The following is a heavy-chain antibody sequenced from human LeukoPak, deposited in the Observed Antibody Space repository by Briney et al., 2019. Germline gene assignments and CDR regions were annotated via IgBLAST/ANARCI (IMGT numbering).Heavy chain of an antibody. CDR1: GFTSGDDA. J-gene: IGHJ6*02. V-gene: IGHV3-49*04. Sequence: CLRLSCTISGFTSGDDAMSWGRQAPGKGLEWVGFIRSKAYGATIEYAATVKGRFTISRDDSKSIAYLQMNSLKIEDTALYHYTRGPIQLWIHNATDVWNQGTTATV. CDR2: IRSKAYGATI. D-gene: IGHD5-18*01. CDR3: TRGPIQLWIHNATDV.